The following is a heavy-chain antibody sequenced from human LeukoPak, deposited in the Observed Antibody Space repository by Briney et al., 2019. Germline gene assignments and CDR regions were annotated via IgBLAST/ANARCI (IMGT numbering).Heavy chain of an antibody. V-gene: IGHV4-34*01. CDR3: ARGGRYYGSGSDKFDY. CDR2: INHSGST. Sequence: PSETLSLTCAVYGGSFSGYYWSWIRQPPGKGLEWIGEINHSGSTNYNPSLKSRVTISVDTSKNQFSLKLSSVTAADTAVYYCARGGRYYGSGSDKFDYWGRGTLVTVSS. D-gene: IGHD3-10*01. CDR1: GGSFSGYY. J-gene: IGHJ4*02.